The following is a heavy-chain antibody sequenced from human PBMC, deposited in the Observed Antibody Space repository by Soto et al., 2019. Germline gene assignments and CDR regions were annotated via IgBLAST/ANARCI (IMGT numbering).Heavy chain of an antibody. D-gene: IGHD3-10*01. Sequence: GGSLRLSCAASGFTFSSYAMSWVRQAPGKGLEWVSAISGSGGSTYYADSVKGRFTISRDNSKNTLYLQMNSLRAEDTAVYYCAKDRWRDDGSGSYVGLCDYWGQGTLVTVSS. V-gene: IGHV3-23*01. J-gene: IGHJ4*02. CDR2: ISGSGGST. CDR1: GFTFSSYA. CDR3: AKDRWRDDGSGSYVGLCDY.